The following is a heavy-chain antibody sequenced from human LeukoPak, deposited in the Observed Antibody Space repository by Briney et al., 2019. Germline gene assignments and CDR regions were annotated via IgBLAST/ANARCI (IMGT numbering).Heavy chain of an antibody. CDR2: IIPIFGTA. CDR3: ARGYVLRFLEWLLDAFDI. J-gene: IGHJ3*02. D-gene: IGHD3-3*01. CDR1: GGTFSSYA. Sequence: SVKVSCKASGGTFSSYAISWVRQAPGQGLEWMGGIIPIFGTANYAQKFQGRVTITTDESTSTAYMELSSLRSEDTAVYYCARGYVLRFLEWLLDAFDIWGQGTMVTVSS. V-gene: IGHV1-69*05.